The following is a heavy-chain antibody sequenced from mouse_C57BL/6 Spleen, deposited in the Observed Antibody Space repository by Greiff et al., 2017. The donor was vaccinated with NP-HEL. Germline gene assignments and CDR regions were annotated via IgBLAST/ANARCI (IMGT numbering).Heavy chain of an antibody. CDR1: GYAFSSSW. D-gene: IGHD2-4*01. J-gene: IGHJ3*01. Sequence: VQLQQSGPELVKPGASVKISCKASGYAFSSSWMNWVKQRPGKGLEWIGRVYPGDGDTNYNGKFKGKATLTADKSSSTAYMQLSSLTSEDSAVYFCARGYDYDGWFAYWGQGTLVTVSA. V-gene: IGHV1-82*01. CDR3: ARGYDYDGWFAY. CDR2: VYPGDGDT.